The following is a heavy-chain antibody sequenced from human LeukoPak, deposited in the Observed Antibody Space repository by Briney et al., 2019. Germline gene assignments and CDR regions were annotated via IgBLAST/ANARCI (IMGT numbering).Heavy chain of an antibody. V-gene: IGHV4-59*01. CDR1: GVSISNYF. CDR2: IYYSETT. D-gene: IGHD1-14*01. J-gene: IGHJ6*03. CDR3: ARFPGGAEYRHYYYMDV. Sequence: TSETLSLTCSVSGVSISNYFWSWIRQPPGKGLECIGFIYYSETTNYNPSFKSRVTISVDTSKNQFSLKLNSVTAADTAVYYCARFPGGAEYRHYYYMDVWGKGTTVTVSS.